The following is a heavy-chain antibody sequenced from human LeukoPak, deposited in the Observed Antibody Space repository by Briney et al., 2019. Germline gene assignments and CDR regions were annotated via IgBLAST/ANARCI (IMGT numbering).Heavy chain of an antibody. Sequence: PSETLSLTCTVSGGSISSYYWSWIRQPAGKGLEWIGRIYTSGNTNYNPSLKSRVTMSVDTSKNHFSLKLSSVTAADTAVYYCARADILTGHHDAFDIWGQGTMVTVSS. V-gene: IGHV4-4*07. CDR2: IYTSGNT. CDR3: ARADILTGHHDAFDI. D-gene: IGHD3-9*01. J-gene: IGHJ3*02. CDR1: GGSISSYY.